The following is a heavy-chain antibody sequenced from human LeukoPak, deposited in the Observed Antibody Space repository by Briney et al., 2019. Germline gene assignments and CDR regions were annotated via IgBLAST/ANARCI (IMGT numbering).Heavy chain of an antibody. Sequence: GASVKVSCKASGDTFTSYFMHWVRQAPGQGLEWMGIINLSSGTATYTQKFQGRVTITADESTSTAYMELSSLRSEDTAVYYCARDRAGLGWFDPWGQGTLVTVSS. CDR3: ARDRAGLGWFDP. D-gene: IGHD3-10*01. CDR2: INLSSGTA. V-gene: IGHV1-46*01. CDR1: GDTFTSYF. J-gene: IGHJ5*02.